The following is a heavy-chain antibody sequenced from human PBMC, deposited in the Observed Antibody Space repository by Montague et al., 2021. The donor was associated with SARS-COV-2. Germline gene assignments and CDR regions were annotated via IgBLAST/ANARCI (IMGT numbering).Heavy chain of an antibody. J-gene: IGHJ4*02. CDR2: IYYSGST. D-gene: IGHD3-22*01. CDR3: ARGWFSHMIVVVIRGPFDY. V-gene: IGHV4-39*07. Sequence: SETLSLTCTVSGGSISSSSYYWGWIRQPPGKGLEWIGCIYYSGSTYYNPSLKSRVTISVDTSKNQFSLKLSSVTAADTAVYYCARGWFSHMIVVVIRGPFDYWGQGTLVTVSS. CDR1: GGSISSSSYY.